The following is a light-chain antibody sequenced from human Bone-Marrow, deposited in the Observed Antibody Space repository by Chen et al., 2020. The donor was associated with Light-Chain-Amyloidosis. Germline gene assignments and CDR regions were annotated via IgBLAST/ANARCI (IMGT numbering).Light chain of an antibody. Sequence: DIQMTQYPSSLSASVGDRVTITCRASQSISSYLNWYQQKPGKAPKLLIYAASSLQSGVPSRFSGSGSGTDFTLTISSLQPEDFATYYCQQSYRTPRTFGQGTKVEIK. CDR1: QSISSY. CDR3: QQSYRTPRT. J-gene: IGKJ1*01. V-gene: IGKV1-39*01. CDR2: AAS.